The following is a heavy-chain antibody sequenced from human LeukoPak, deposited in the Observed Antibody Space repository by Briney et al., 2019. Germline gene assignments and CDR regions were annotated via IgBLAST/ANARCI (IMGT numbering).Heavy chain of an antibody. J-gene: IGHJ4*02. V-gene: IGHV7-4-1*02. CDR3: ATPTIGAGPPFFNY. D-gene: IGHD6-13*01. CDR1: GYTFTSYY. Sequence: ASVKVSCKASGYTFTSYYMHWVRQAPGQGLEWMGWINPTTGNPAYAQGFTGRFVFSLDTSVSTAYLQITGLKAEDTAVYYCATPTIGAGPPFFNYWGQGTLVTVSS. CDR2: INPTTGNP.